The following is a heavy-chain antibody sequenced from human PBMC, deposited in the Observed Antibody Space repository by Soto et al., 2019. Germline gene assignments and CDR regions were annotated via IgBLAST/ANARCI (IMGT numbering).Heavy chain of an antibody. V-gene: IGHV1-69*13. CDR2: IIPIFGTA. D-gene: IGHD3-3*01. CDR3: ARDENNEGGRGTIFGVVTGATGGMDV. Sequence: SVKVSCRASGGTFSSYAISWVRQAPGQGLEWMGGIIPIFGTANYAQKFQGRVTITADEPTSTAYMELSSLRSEDTAVYYCARDENNEGGRGTIFGVVTGATGGMDVWGQGTTVTVSS. J-gene: IGHJ6*02. CDR1: GGTFSSYA.